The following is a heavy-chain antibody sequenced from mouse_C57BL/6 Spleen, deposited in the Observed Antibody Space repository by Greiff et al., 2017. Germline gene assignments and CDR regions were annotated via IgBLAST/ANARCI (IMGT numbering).Heavy chain of an antibody. J-gene: IGHJ4*01. Sequence: QVQLQQSGAELVRPGTSVKVSCTASGYAFTNYLIEWVKQRPGQGLEWIGVINPGSGGTNYNEKFKGKATLTADKSSSTAYLQLSSLTSEDSAVYFCARYDGYYDYAMDYCGQGTSVTVSS. V-gene: IGHV1-54*01. D-gene: IGHD2-3*01. CDR1: GYAFTNYL. CDR3: ARYDGYYDYAMDY. CDR2: INPGSGGT.